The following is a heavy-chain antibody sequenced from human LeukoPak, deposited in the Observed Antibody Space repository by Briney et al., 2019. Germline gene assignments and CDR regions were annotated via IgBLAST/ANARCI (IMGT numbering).Heavy chain of an antibody. CDR2: IYSGGGT. Sequence: GGSLRLSCAASGFNVNGNYMSWVRQAPGKGLEWVSVIYSGGGTYYADSVKGRFIISRDNSRNTLYLQMNTLRAEDTAVYCCGRRSGLDAFDIWGQGTMVTVSS. V-gene: IGHV3-53*01. J-gene: IGHJ3*02. CDR3: GRRSGLDAFDI. CDR1: GFNVNGNY. D-gene: IGHD2-15*01.